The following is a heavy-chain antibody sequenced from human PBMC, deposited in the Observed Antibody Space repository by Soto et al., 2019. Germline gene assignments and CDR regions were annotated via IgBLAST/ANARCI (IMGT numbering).Heavy chain of an antibody. CDR1: GGSISSSSYY. J-gene: IGHJ4*02. V-gene: IGHV4-39*01. Sequence: SETLSLTCTVSGGSISSSSYYWGWIRQPPGKGLEWIGSIYYSGSTYYNPSLKSRVTISVDTSKNQFSLKLSSVTAADTAVYYCXRHIYYDSSGYPGFFDYWGPGTLVTVSS. D-gene: IGHD3-22*01. CDR2: IYYSGST. CDR3: XRHIYYDSSGYPGFFDY.